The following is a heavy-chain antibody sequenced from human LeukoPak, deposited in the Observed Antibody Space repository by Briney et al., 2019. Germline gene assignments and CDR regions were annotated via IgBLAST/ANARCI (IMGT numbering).Heavy chain of an antibody. Sequence: HPGGSLRLSCAASGFTFSSYGMHWVRQAPGKGLEWVALIWYDGSNKYHADSVKGRFTISRDNSKNTLYLQMNSLRAEDTAVYYCARPESRNYYFDYWGQGTLVTVSS. CDR3: ARPESRNYYFDY. V-gene: IGHV3-33*01. CDR1: GFTFSSYG. J-gene: IGHJ4*02. D-gene: IGHD1-14*01. CDR2: IWYDGSNK.